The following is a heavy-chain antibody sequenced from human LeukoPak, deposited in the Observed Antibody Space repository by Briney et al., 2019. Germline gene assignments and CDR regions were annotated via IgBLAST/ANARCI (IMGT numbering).Heavy chain of an antibody. D-gene: IGHD2-15*01. J-gene: IGHJ4*02. V-gene: IGHV1-8*01. CDR1: VYTFTSYD. CDR3: ARGSSYCSGGSCYGY. Sequence: GASVKVSCKAFVYTFTSYDINWVRQATGQGVEWMGWMNPNSGNTGYAQKFQGRVTMTRNTSISTPYMELSSLRSEDTAVYYCARGSSYCSGGSCYGYWGKGTLVTVSS. CDR2: MNPNSGNT.